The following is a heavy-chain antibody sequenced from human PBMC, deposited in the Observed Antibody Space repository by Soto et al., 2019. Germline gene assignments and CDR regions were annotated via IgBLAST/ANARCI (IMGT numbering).Heavy chain of an antibody. CDR1: AFTFSSYA. CDR2: ISGSGGST. D-gene: IGHD3-16*02. J-gene: IGHJ6*03. Sequence: EVQLLESGGGLVQPGGSLRLSCAASAFTFSSYAMTWVRQAPGKGLEWVSAISGSGGSTYYADSVKGRFTISRDNSKNTLFLQMNSLRAEDTAVYYCAKSSGPTYRYFYMDVWGKGTTVTVSS. V-gene: IGHV3-23*01. CDR3: AKSSGPTYRYFYMDV.